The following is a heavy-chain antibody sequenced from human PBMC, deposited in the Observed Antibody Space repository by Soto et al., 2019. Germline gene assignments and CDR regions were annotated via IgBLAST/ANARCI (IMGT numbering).Heavy chain of an antibody. CDR3: AGWAVGIMVFGVPKDS. Sequence: SETLSLTCTVTGGTISGYYWTWIRQSAGGGLEWIGRIYSSGSTNYNPSLKSRVTISLDTSMNHFSLRLSSVTAADTAVYYCAGWAVGIMVFGVPKDSWGQGTLVTVSS. J-gene: IGHJ4*02. D-gene: IGHD3-3*01. CDR2: IYSSGST. V-gene: IGHV4-4*07. CDR1: GGTISGYY.